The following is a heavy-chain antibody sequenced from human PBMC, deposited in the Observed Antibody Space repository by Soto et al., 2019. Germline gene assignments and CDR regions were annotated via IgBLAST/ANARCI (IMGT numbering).Heavy chain of an antibody. CDR2: IDSSGTT. CDR3: ALGMFMDV. CDR1: GVSVTTSGHY. Sequence: QVQLQESGPGLVKPSQTLSLSCSVSGVSVTTSGHYWNWVRQRPGRGLEWIGYIDSSGTTYYNPSLKTRLAMSVEPSTSQISLNPNSVTAADTALYFCALGMFMDVWGRGTAVTVSS. J-gene: IGHJ6*03. D-gene: IGHD3-16*01. V-gene: IGHV4-31*03.